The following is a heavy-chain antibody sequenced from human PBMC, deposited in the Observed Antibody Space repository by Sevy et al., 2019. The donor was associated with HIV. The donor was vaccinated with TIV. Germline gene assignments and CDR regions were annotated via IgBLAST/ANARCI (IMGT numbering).Heavy chain of an antibody. D-gene: IGHD2-21*01. J-gene: IGHJ4*02. CDR1: GFTFTDYF. V-gene: IGHV3-7*01. CDR2: IDQDGSQK. Sequence: GGSLRLCCAASGFTFTDYFMGWVRQAPGKGLEWVANIDQDGSQKNYVDSVKGRFTISRDNAKNSVYLQMNRLRVDDTAVYYCARELWPGDYWGQGTLVTVSS. CDR3: ARELWPGDY.